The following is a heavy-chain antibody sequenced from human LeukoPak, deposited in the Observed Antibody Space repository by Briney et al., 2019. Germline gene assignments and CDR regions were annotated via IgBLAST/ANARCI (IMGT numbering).Heavy chain of an antibody. Sequence: SETLSLTCTVSGDSISRRNYYWGWIRQPPGKGLEWIGSLYYSGGTYYNPSLKSRVTVSVDASKNQFSLKLSSVTAADTAVYYCARLTRNPYCSSTSCSYYFDYWGQGTLVTVSS. V-gene: IGHV4-39*01. J-gene: IGHJ4*02. CDR3: ARLTRNPYCSSTSCSYYFDY. D-gene: IGHD2-2*01. CDR1: GDSISRRNYY. CDR2: LYYSGGT.